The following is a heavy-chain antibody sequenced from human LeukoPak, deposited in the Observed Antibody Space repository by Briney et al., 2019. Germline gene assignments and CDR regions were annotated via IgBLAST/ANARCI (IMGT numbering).Heavy chain of an antibody. CDR3: WGYGDYPNLFDY. CDR2: INPNSGGT. Sequence: ASVKVSCKASGYTFTGYYMHWVRQAPGQGLEWMGWINPNSGGTNYAQKFQGRVTMTRDTSISTAYMEPSRLRSDDTAVYYCWGYGDYPNLFDYWGQGTLVTVSS. D-gene: IGHD4-17*01. J-gene: IGHJ4*02. CDR1: GYTFTGYY. V-gene: IGHV1-2*02.